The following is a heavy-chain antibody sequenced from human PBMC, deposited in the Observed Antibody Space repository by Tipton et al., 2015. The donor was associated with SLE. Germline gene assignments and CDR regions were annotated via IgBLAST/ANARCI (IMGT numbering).Heavy chain of an antibody. CDR1: GGSFSGYY. J-gene: IGHJ4*02. D-gene: IGHD6-19*01. CDR2: INHSGST. V-gene: IGHV4-34*01. CDR3: ARGAVAVAGSDY. Sequence: TLSLTCAVYGGSFSGYYWSWIRQPPGKGQEWIGEINHSGSTNYNPSLKSRVTISVDTSKNQFSLKLSSVTAADTAVYYCARGAVAVAGSDYWGQGTLVTVSS.